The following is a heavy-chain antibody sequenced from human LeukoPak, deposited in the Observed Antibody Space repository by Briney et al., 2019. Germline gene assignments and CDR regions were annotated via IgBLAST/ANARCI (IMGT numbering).Heavy chain of an antibody. Sequence: GGSLRLSCAASGLPFSGAWMSWVRQAPGKGLEWVGRIKSKSSGGTTEYAAPVRGRFVISRDDSQNTLFLQMNGLKTEDTAMYFCTWVKAGKGFSYFFMDVWGKGTTVIVSS. CDR1: GLPFSGAW. V-gene: IGHV3-15*01. J-gene: IGHJ6*03. CDR2: IKSKSSGGTT. D-gene: IGHD6-13*01. CDR3: TWVKAGKGFSYFFMDV.